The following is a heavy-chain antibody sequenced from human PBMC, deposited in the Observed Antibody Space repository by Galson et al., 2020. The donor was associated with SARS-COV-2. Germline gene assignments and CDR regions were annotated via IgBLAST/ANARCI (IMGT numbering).Heavy chain of an antibody. J-gene: IGHJ6*02. CDR2: IRSKAYGGTT. CDR3: TTTYYDILTGYYPGNMDV. Sequence: GESLKISCTASGFTFGDYAMSWFRQAPGKGLEWVGFIRSKAYGGTTEYAASVKGRFTISRDDSKSIAYLQMNSLKTEDTAVYYCTTTYYDILTGYYPGNMDVWGQGTTVTVSS. D-gene: IGHD3-9*01. CDR1: GFTFGDYA. V-gene: IGHV3-49*03.